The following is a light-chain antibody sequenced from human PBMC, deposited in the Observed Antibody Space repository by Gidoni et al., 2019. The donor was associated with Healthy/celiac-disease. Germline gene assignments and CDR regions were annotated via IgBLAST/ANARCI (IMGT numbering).Light chain of an antibody. Sequence: QIPQPPSSLAASVGERVTITRRASQSISGYLNWYQQRPGKAPKLLIYASSSLQSGVPPRCSGSGSGTDFTLTISSLQPEDFATYYCQQSYSTPLTFGGGTKVEIK. CDR2: ASS. CDR3: QQSYSTPLT. V-gene: IGKV1-39*01. J-gene: IGKJ4*01. CDR1: QSISGY.